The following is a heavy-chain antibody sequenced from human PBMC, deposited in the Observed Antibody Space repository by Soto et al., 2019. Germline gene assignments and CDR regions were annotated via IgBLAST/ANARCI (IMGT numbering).Heavy chain of an antibody. D-gene: IGHD3-10*01. CDR1: GFTFSSYW. Sequence: EVQLVESGGGLVQPGGSLRLSCAASGFTFSSYWMSWVRQAPGKGLEWVANIKQDGSEKYYVDSVKGRFTISRDNAKNSLYLQMNSLRAEDTAVYYCAREGEPAGPYGADYWGQGTLVTVSS. CDR2: IKQDGSEK. V-gene: IGHV3-7*01. CDR3: AREGEPAGPYGADY. J-gene: IGHJ4*02.